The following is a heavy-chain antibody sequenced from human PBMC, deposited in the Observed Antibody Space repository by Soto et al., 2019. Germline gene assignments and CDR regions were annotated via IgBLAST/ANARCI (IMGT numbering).Heavy chain of an antibody. Sequence: GGSLRLSCVASGFTFSGYWMHWVRQAPGKGLVWVSGISSDGTTTNYADSVEGRFTISRDNARNTLYLQLNSLRAEDTAVYYCARVLATFIVATADAFDIWGQGTMVIVS. CDR1: GFTFSGYW. J-gene: IGHJ3*02. CDR3: ARVLATFIVATADAFDI. V-gene: IGHV3-74*01. CDR2: ISSDGTTT. D-gene: IGHD5-12*01.